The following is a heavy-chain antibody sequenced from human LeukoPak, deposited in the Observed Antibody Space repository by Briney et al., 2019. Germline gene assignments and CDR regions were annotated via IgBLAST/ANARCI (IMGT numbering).Heavy chain of an antibody. J-gene: IGHJ4*02. Sequence: SETLSHTCAVYGGSFSGYYWSWIRQPPGKGLEWIGEINHSGSTNYNPSLKSRVTISVDTSKNRFSLKLSSVTAADTAVYYCAKAYGGNSESWGQGTLVTVSS. CDR1: GGSFSGYY. CDR3: AKAYGGNSES. V-gene: IGHV4-34*01. D-gene: IGHD4-23*01. CDR2: INHSGST.